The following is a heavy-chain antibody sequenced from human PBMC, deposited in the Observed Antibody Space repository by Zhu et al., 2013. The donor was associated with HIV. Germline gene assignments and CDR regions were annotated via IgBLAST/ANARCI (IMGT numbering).Heavy chain of an antibody. V-gene: IGHV1-2*02. Sequence: ASGYTFTGYYMHWVRQAPGQGLEWMGWINPNSGGTNYAQKFQGRVTMTRDTSISTAYMELSRLRSDDTAVYYCARGMATIYYFDYWGQGTLVTVSS. J-gene: IGHJ4*02. CDR2: INPNSGGT. CDR3: ARGMATIYYFDY. D-gene: IGHD5-12*01. CDR1: GYTFTGYY.